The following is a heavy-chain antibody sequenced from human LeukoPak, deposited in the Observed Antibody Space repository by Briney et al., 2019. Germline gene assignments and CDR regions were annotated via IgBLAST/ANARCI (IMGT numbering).Heavy chain of an antibody. Sequence: GGSLRLSCAASGFTFGSYSMNWVRQAPGKGLEWVSYISSGSSTIHYADSVKGRFTISRDNAKSSLFLQMNSLRAEDTAVYYCAGIPLSTTMVDYWGQGTLVTVSS. D-gene: IGHD5-18*01. J-gene: IGHJ4*02. CDR3: AGIPLSTTMVDY. V-gene: IGHV3-48*01. CDR2: ISSGSSTI. CDR1: GFTFGSYS.